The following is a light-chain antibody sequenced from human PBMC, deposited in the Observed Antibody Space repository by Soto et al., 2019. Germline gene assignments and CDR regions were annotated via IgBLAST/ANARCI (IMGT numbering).Light chain of an antibody. CDR1: QSLSVNY. J-gene: IGKJ1*01. CDR3: KKYGSSQWK. Sequence: NVLPQSPGTLSLSPVERATLSCMSSQSLSVNYLAWYKQKPGQAPRVLIYRASIRATGIPDRFSGSGSGKDFTLTIRRMENEDFAVYYCKKYGSSQWKCGNGTKVDIK. CDR2: RAS. V-gene: IGKV3-20*01.